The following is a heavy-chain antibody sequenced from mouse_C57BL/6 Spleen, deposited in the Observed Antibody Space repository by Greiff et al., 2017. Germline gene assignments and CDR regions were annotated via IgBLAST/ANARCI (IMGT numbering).Heavy chain of an antibody. D-gene: IGHD1-1*01. J-gene: IGHJ3*01. CDR2: ISNGGGST. V-gene: IGHV5-12*01. CDR3: ARSYYYGETWFAY. CDR1: GFTFSDYY. Sequence: EVQLVESGGGLVQPGGSLKLSCAASGFTFSDYYMYWVRQTPEKRLEWVAYISNGGGSTYYPDTVKGRFTISRDTAKNTLYLQMSRLKSEDTAMYYCARSYYYGETWFAYWGQGTLVTVSA.